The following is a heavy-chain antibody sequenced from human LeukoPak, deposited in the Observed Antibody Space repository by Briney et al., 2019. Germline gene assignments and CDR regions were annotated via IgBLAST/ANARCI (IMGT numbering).Heavy chain of an antibody. CDR3: ARDLGRCSGGSCYPPYYYYYGMDV. Sequence: GGSLRLSCAASGFTFSSYSMNWVRQAPGKGLEWVSSISSSSSYIYYADSVKGRFTISRDNAKNSLYLQMNSLRAEDTAVYYCARDLGRCSGGSCYPPYYYYYGMDVWGQGTTVTVSS. D-gene: IGHD2-15*01. CDR2: ISSSSSYI. J-gene: IGHJ6*02. V-gene: IGHV3-21*01. CDR1: GFTFSSYS.